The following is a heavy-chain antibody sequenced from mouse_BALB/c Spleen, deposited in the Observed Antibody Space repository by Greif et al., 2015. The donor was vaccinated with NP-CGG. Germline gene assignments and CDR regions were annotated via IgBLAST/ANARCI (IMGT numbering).Heavy chain of an antibody. Sequence: EVKLVESGGGLVQPGGSLKLSCATSGFTFSDYYMYWVRQTPEKRLEWVAHISNGGGSTYYPDTVKGRFTISRDNAKNTLYLQMSRLKSEDTAMYYCARRLRRGAYAMDYWGQGTSVTVSS. D-gene: IGHD2-4*01. CDR1: GFTFSDYY. CDR2: ISNGGGST. CDR3: ARRLRRGAYAMDY. J-gene: IGHJ4*01. V-gene: IGHV5-12*02.